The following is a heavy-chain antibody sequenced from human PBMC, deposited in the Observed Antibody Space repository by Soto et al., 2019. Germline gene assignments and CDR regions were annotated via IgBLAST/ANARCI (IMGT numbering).Heavy chain of an antibody. D-gene: IGHD6-19*01. Sequence: QVQLQESGPGLVKPSQTLSLTCTVSGGSISSGGYYWSWIRQHPGKGLEWIGYIHYSGSTYYNPSLKIRVTISVDTSKNQFSLKLTSVTAADTAVYYCARAEQWTYYYMDVWGKGTTVTVSS. CDR1: GGSISSGGYY. CDR2: IHYSGST. V-gene: IGHV4-31*03. J-gene: IGHJ6*03. CDR3: ARAEQWTYYYMDV.